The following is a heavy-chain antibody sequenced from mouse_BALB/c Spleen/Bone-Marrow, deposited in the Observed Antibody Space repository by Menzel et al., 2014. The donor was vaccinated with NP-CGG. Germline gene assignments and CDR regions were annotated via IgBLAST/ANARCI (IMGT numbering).Heavy chain of an antibody. D-gene: IGHD2-4*01. J-gene: IGHJ4*01. Sequence: EVQLQESGGGLVRPGGSRKLSCAASGFTFSSFGMHWVRQAPEKGLEWVAYISNGSSTIYYADTVKGRFTISRDNPKNTLFLQMTSLRSEDTAMYYCARKGAMITHYYAMDYWGQGTSVTVSS. V-gene: IGHV5-17*02. CDR1: GFTFSSFG. CDR3: ARKGAMITHYYAMDY. CDR2: ISNGSSTI.